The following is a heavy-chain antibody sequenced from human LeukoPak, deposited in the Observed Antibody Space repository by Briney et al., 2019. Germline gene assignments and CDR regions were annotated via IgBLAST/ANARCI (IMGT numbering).Heavy chain of an antibody. CDR2: IYHSGST. CDR1: GGSISSGGYS. V-gene: IGHV4-30-2*01. J-gene: IGHJ6*04. D-gene: IGHD3-10*01. Sequence: SETLSPTCAVSGGSISSGGYSWSLIRQPPGKGLEWIGYIYHSGSTYYNPSLKSRVTISVDRSKNQFSLKLSSVTAADTAVYYCARAGYGSGPREPYYYGMDVWGKGTTVTVSS. CDR3: ARAGYGSGPREPYYYGMDV.